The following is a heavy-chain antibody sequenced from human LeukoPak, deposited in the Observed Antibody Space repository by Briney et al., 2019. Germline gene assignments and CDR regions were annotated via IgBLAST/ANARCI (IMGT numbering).Heavy chain of an antibody. Sequence: SGPALVNPTPSHTLTCTFSGFSLSTRGMCVSWIRQPPGKALEWLARIDWYDDKYYSTSLKTRLTISKDTSKNQVVLTMTNMYPLDTATYYGARIRRTSVVTAGAFDIWGQGTMVTVSS. D-gene: IGHD4-23*01. V-gene: IGHV2-70*11. J-gene: IGHJ3*02. CDR1: GFSLSTRGMC. CDR2: IDWYDDK. CDR3: ARIRRTSVVTAGAFDI.